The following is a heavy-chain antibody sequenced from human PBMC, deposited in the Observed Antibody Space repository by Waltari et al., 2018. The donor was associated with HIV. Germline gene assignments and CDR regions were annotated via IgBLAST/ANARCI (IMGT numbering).Heavy chain of an antibody. J-gene: IGHJ3*01. D-gene: IGHD6-6*01. CDR3: VRAGRSSDGFDV. CDR2: IESDGAST. V-gene: IGHV3-74*01. CDR1: GFTFSRYW. Sequence: EVQLVESGGGLVQPGGSLRLSCGASGFTFSRYWMHWVRQAPGKGLVWVSRIESDGASTNYADSVKGLVTISRDNAKNTLSLQMNSLSVEDTAVYYCVRAGRSSDGFDVWGQGTMVTVSS.